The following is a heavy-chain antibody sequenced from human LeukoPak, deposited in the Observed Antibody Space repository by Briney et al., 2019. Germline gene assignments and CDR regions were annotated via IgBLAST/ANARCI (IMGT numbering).Heavy chain of an antibody. V-gene: IGHV4-59*01. CDR2: IYNSGST. D-gene: IGHD3-22*01. Sequence: PSETLSLTCTVSGGSISSYYWSWIRQPPGKGLEWIGYIYNSGSTRYSPSLKSRVTISVDTSKNQLSLNLRSVTAADTAVYYCARDSRYSDNSGYYYSHYYMDVWGKGITVTVSS. J-gene: IGHJ6*03. CDR1: GGSISSYY. CDR3: ARDSRYSDNSGYYYSHYYMDV.